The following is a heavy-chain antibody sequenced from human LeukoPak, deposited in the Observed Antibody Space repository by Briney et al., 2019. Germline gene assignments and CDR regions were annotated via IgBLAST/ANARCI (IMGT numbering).Heavy chain of an antibody. V-gene: IGHV4-34*01. CDR2: INHSGST. CDR3: ARMVPYDSSGYYSWFDP. J-gene: IGHJ5*02. Sequence: SETLSLTCAVYGGSFSGYYWSWIRQPPGKGLEWIGEINHSGSTNYNPSLKSRVTISVDTSKTQFSLKLSSVTAADTAVYYCARMVPYDSSGYYSWFDPWGQGTLVTVSS. D-gene: IGHD3-22*01. CDR1: GGSFSGYY.